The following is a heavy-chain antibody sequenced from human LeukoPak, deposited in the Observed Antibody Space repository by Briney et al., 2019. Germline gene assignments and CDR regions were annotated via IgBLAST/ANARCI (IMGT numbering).Heavy chain of an antibody. V-gene: IGHV3-23*01. Sequence: GGSLRLSCAASGFTFSSYAMSWVRQAPGKGLEWVSAISGSGGSTYYADSVKGRFTISRDNSKNTLYLQMNSLRAEDTAVYYCARWYIGVPGPYWGQGTLVTVSS. CDR1: GFTFSSYA. CDR3: ARWYIGVPGPY. J-gene: IGHJ4*02. CDR2: ISGSGGST. D-gene: IGHD1-26*01.